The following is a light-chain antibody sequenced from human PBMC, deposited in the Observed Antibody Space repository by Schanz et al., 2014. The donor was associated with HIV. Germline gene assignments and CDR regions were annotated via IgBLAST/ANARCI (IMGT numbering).Light chain of an antibody. J-gene: IGLJ2*01. Sequence: QAVVTQETSLSVSPGGTVTLTCGLSSDSVSLSNYPSWYQQTPGQSPRTLIYSTNTRSSGVPDRFSGSILGDKAALTITGAQPEDESDYYCMVYVGSGSVVFGGGTQLTVL. V-gene: IGLV8-61*01. CDR3: MVYVGSGSVV. CDR1: SDSVSLSNY. CDR2: STN.